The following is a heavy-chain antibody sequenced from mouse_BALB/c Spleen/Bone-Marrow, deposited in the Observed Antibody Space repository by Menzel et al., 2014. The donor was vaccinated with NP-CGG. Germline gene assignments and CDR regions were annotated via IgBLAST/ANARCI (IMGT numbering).Heavy chain of an antibody. D-gene: IGHD3-2*01. Sequence: VHLQQPGPELVKPGASVKMSCKASGYTFTSYVMHWVKRKPGQGLEWIGYINPYNDGTKYNEKFKGKATLTSDKSSSTAYMELSSLTSEDSAVYYCARPGQLGLPHYFDYWGQGTTLTVSS. CDR2: INPYNDGT. CDR1: GYTFTSYV. CDR3: ARPGQLGLPHYFDY. J-gene: IGHJ2*01. V-gene: IGHV1-14*01.